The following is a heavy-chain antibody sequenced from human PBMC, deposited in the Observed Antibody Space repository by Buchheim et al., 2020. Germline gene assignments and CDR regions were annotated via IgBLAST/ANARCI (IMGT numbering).Heavy chain of an antibody. J-gene: IGHJ4*02. CDR2: INPSGGST. CDR1: LYTFTSYY. D-gene: IGHD2-15*01. Sequence: QVQLVQSGAEVKKPGASFKVSFNSSLYTFTSYYMHWVRQAPGQGLEWMGIINPSGGSTSYAQKFQGRVTMTRDTSTSTVYMELSSLRSEDTAVYYCATYSGGKRRYYFDYWGQGTL. CDR3: ATYSGGKRRYYFDY. V-gene: IGHV1-46*01.